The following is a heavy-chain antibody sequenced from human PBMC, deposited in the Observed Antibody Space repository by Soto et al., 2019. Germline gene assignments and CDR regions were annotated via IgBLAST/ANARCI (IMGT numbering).Heavy chain of an antibody. Sequence: PDGSLRLSCAASGFTFSSYAMHWVRQAPGKGLEWVAVISYDGSNKYYADSVKGRFTISRDNSKNTLYLQMNSLRAEDTAVYYCAREGLIGAGGGYYRGYGMDVWGRETTGAVAS. CDR2: ISYDGSNK. D-gene: IGHD3-22*01. V-gene: IGHV3-30-3*01. CDR3: AREGLIGAGGGYYRGYGMDV. CDR1: GFTFSSYA. J-gene: IGHJ6*02.